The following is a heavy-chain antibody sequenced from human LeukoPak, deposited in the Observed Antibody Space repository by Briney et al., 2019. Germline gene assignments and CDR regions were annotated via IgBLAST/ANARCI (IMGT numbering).Heavy chain of an antibody. CDR2: IIPIFGIA. Sequence: SVKVSCKAFGGTFSSYAISWVRQAPGQGLEWMGRIIPIFGIANYAQKFQGRVTITADKSTSTAYMELSSLRSEDTAVYYCAGPYSSSSGYYYYGMDVWGQGTTVTVSS. D-gene: IGHD6-6*01. CDR1: GGTFSSYA. J-gene: IGHJ6*02. CDR3: AGPYSSSSGYYYYGMDV. V-gene: IGHV1-69*04.